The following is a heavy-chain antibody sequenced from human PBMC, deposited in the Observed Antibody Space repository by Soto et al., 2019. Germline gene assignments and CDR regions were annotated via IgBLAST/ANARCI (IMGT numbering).Heavy chain of an antibody. CDR3: ARQRTSVVTQAYFDV. Sequence: SETLSLTCTVTGDSISSRIYYWGGIRHPPGKGLEWIGSIYYSGSTYNNPSLRSRVSMSIDTSKDQFSLKLKSVAAADTALYFCARQRTSVVTQAYFDVWGPGSLVTAPQ. CDR1: GDSISSRIYY. V-gene: IGHV4-39*01. J-gene: IGHJ4*02. CDR2: IYYSGST. D-gene: IGHD2-21*02.